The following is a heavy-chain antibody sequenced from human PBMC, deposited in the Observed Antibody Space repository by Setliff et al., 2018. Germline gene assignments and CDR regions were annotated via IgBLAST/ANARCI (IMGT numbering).Heavy chain of an antibody. J-gene: IGHJ5*02. CDR2: IIPMFGTT. D-gene: IGHD2-15*01. V-gene: IGHV1-69*05. Sequence: SVKVSCKASGGTFSSYAINWVRQAPGQGLEWMGGIIPMFGTTNYAQKFQGRVTVTTDESTNTAYMELSSLSSEDTAVYYCARSPAVLGIVYLDPWGQGTLVTVSS. CDR3: ARSPAVLGIVYLDP. CDR1: GGTFSSYA.